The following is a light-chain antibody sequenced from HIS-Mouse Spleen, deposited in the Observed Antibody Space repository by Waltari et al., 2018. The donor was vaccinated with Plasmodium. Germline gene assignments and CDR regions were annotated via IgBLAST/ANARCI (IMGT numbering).Light chain of an antibody. CDR3: QQYYSYPFT. V-gene: IGKV1-8*01. Sequence: AIRMTQSPSSLSASTGDRVTLTCRASQGISSYLAWYQQKPGKAPKLLIYAASTLQSGVPSRFSGSGSGTDFTLTISCLQSEDFATYYWQQYYSYPFTFGPGTKVDIK. J-gene: IGKJ3*01. CDR1: QGISSY. CDR2: AAS.